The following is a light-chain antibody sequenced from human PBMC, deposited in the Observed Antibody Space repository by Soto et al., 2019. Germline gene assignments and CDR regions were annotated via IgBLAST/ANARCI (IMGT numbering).Light chain of an antibody. CDR1: QSVSSN. Sequence: EIVMTQYPATLSVSPGERATLSCRASQSVSSNLAWYQQKPGQAPRLLIYGASTRATGIPARFSGSGSGTEFTLTISSLQSEDFAVYYCQQYNKWPPLTFGGGTRVEIK. J-gene: IGKJ4*01. CDR2: GAS. CDR3: QQYNKWPPLT. V-gene: IGKV3-15*01.